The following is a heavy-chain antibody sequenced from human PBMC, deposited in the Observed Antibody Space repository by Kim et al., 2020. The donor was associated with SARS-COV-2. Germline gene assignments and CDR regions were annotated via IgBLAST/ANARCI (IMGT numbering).Heavy chain of an antibody. Sequence: GGSLRLSCTASGFNFRTYGMHWVRQAPGKGLEWLAVISYDGSITHYADPVRGRFTISRDNSRNMVDLQMSNLRGEDSALYYCARAPGIAAAADYWGQGTLVTVSS. J-gene: IGHJ4*02. CDR1: GFNFRTYG. CDR2: ISYDGSIT. D-gene: IGHD6-13*01. V-gene: IGHV3-33*01. CDR3: ARAPGIAAAADY.